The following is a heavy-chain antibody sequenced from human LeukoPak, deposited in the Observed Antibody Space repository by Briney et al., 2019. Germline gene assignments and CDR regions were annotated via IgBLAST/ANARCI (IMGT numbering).Heavy chain of an antibody. CDR1: GXSISTYY. CDR2: IYYSGST. D-gene: IGHD3-3*01. CDR3: ARGGVPGGFYGSFDY. V-gene: IGHV4-59*01. J-gene: IGHJ4*02. Sequence: SETLSLTCTVSGXSISTYYGSWMRQPPGRGLEWIGYIYYSGSTNHNPSLQSRVTISVDTSKNQFSLKLNSVTAADTAVYYCARGGVPGGFYGSFDYWGQGTLVSVSS.